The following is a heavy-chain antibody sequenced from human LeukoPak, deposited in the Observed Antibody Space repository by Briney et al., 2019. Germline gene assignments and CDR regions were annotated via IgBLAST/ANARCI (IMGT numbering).Heavy chain of an antibody. CDR3: VRQSRNSYGQVDY. D-gene: IGHD5-18*01. V-gene: IGHV4-39*01. Sequence: PSETLSLTCTVSGGSISSSSYYWGWIRQPPGKGLEWIASIYYSGITYYNASLKSRVIISVDTSKNQFSLRLSSVTAADTAVYYCVRQSRNSYGQVDYWGQGTLVTVSS. CDR1: GGSISSSSYY. J-gene: IGHJ4*02. CDR2: IYYSGIT.